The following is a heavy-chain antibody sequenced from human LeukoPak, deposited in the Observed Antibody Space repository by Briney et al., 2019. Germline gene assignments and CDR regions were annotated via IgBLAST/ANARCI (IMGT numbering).Heavy chain of an antibody. D-gene: IGHD3-22*01. CDR1: GGSFSGYY. V-gene: IGHV4-34*01. Sequence: SETLSLTCAVYGGSFSGYYWSWIRQPPGKGLEWIGEINHSGSTNYNPSLKSRVTISVDTSKNQFSLKLSSVTAADTAVYYCATLDSSGYYVDYWGQGTLVTVAS. CDR2: INHSGST. J-gene: IGHJ4*02. CDR3: ATLDSSGYYVDY.